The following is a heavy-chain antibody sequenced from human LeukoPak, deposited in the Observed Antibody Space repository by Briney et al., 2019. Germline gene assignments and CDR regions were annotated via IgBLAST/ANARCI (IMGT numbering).Heavy chain of an antibody. CDR2: IIPIFGTA. D-gene: IGHD5-18*01. CDR1: GGTFSSYA. V-gene: IGHV1-69*06. CDR3: ARPSVDTLNTIDY. Sequence: ASVKVSCKASGGTFSSYAISWVRQAPGQGLEWMGGIIPIFGTANYAQKLQGRVTITADKSTSTAYMELSSLRSEDTAVYYCARPSVDTLNTIDYWGQGTLVTVSS. J-gene: IGHJ4*02.